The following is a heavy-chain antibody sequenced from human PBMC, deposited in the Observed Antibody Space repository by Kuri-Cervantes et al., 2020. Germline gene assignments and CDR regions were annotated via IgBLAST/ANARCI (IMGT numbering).Heavy chain of an antibody. J-gene: IGHJ6*02. CDR1: GYTFTSYG. V-gene: IGHV1-18*01. CDR2: ISAYNGNT. Sequence: ASVKVSCKASGYTFTSYGISWVRQAPGQGLEWMRWISAYNGNTNYAQKLQGRVTMTTDTSTSTAYMELRSLRSDDTAVYYCARDWNDGVSDYYYYGMDVWAKGPRSPSP. CDR3: ARDWNDGVSDYYYYGMDV. D-gene: IGHD1-1*01.